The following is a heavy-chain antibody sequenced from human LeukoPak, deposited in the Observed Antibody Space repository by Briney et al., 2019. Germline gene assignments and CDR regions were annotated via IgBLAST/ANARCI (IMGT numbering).Heavy chain of an antibody. CDR1: GGTFSSYA. V-gene: IGHV1-69*13. Sequence: ASVKVSCKASGGTFSSYAISWVRQAPGQGLEWMGGIISIFGTANYAQKFQGRVTTTADESTTKPYIGLSMLRYEDTAVYYCARTGEWLLYSGFDYWGQGTLVTVSS. CDR3: ARTGEWLLYSGFDY. CDR2: IISIFGTA. D-gene: IGHD3-3*01. J-gene: IGHJ4*02.